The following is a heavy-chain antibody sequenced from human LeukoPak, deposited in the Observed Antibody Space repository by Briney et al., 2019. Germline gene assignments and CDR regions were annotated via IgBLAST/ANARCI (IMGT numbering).Heavy chain of an antibody. CDR2: ISHSGTT. J-gene: IGHJ4*02. V-gene: IGHV4-38-2*02. Sequence: PSETLSLTCAVSDYSISNDYYWGWVRQPPGKGLEWIGSISHSGTTYYNPSLKSRVSISVDTSKKQFSLKMTSLTAPDTAVYYCAREGLDLWSGYLQDWGRGTLVTVSS. CDR1: DYSISNDYY. D-gene: IGHD3-3*01. CDR3: AREGLDLWSGYLQD.